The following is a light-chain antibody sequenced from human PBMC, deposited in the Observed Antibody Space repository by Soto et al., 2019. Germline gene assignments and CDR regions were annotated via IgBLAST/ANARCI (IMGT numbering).Light chain of an antibody. CDR2: GAS. Sequence: EIVMTQSPATVPVSPGERVTLSCRASQSVSIDLAWYQQKPGQAPRLLSYGASTRATDIPPSFTGSGSGTEFTLTISSLQSEDIAVYYCQQYNKWPQTFGQGTKVDIK. J-gene: IGKJ1*01. V-gene: IGKV3-15*01. CDR1: QSVSID. CDR3: QQYNKWPQT.